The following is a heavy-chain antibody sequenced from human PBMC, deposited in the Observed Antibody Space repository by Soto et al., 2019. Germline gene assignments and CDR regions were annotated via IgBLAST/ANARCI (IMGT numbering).Heavy chain of an antibody. CDR3: SGAERPDTAYFSLY. CDR2: IRNQSYHDTT. J-gene: IGHJ4*02. CDR1: GFPFDGFA. V-gene: IGHV3-49*04. D-gene: IGHD1-26*01. Sequence: ALRISCPGSGFPFDGFAINRVRQAPGTGLAWVGLIRNQSYHDTTKYAAAVKGRFTISRDTFNGIAYLQMNILNIEDSAFYYCSGAERPDTAYFSLYWGQASPVTVSS.